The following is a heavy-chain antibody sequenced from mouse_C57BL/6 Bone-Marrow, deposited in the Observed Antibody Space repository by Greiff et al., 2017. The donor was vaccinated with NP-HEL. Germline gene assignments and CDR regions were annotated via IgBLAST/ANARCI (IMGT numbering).Heavy chain of an antibody. CDR3: ARSIYYDYADDPFYAMDY. CDR1: GFTFTDYY. CDR2: IRNKANGYTT. Sequence: DVMLVESGGGLVQPGGSLSLSCAASGFTFTDYYMSWVRQPPGKALEWLGFIRNKANGYTTEYSASVKGRFTISRDNSTSILYLQMNALRAEDSATYYCARSIYYDYADDPFYAMDYWGQGTSVTVSS. D-gene: IGHD2-4*01. V-gene: IGHV7-3*01. J-gene: IGHJ4*01.